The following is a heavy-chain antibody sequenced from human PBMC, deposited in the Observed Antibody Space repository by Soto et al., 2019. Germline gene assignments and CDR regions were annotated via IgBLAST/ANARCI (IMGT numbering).Heavy chain of an antibody. V-gene: IGHV1-69*13. Sequence: GASVKVSCKASGGTFSSYAISWVRQAPGQGLEWMGGIIPIFGTANYAQKFQGRVTITADESMSTAYMELSSLRSEDTAVYYCARDSGSTSSSTYYYGMDVWGQGTTVTVSS. D-gene: IGHD6-6*01. CDR1: GGTFSSYA. J-gene: IGHJ6*02. CDR2: IIPIFGTA. CDR3: ARDSGSTSSSTYYYGMDV.